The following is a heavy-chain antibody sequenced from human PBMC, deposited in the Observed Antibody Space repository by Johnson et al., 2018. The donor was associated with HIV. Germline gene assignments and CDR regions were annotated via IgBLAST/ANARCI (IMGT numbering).Heavy chain of an antibody. J-gene: IGHJ3*02. CDR3: TRDRIQIWSYVGTFDI. D-gene: IGHD5-18*01. CDR2: IRYDGSNK. CDR1: GFTFSSYA. Sequence: QVQLVESGGGVVQPGRSLRLSCAASGFTFSSYAMHWVRQAPGKGLEWVAFIRYDGSNKYYADSVKGRFTISRDNSKNTLYLQMNSLRAEDTAVYYCTRDRIQIWSYVGTFDIWGQGTMVTVSS. V-gene: IGHV3-30*02.